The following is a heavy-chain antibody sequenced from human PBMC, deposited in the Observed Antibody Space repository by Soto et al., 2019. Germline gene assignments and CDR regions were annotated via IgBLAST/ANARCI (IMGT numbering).Heavy chain of an antibody. CDR2: IWYDGSNK. D-gene: IGHD2-15*01. J-gene: IGHJ4*02. CDR3: AREAYCSGGNCYPDY. CDR1: GFTFSRYG. Sequence: QVQLVESGGGVVQPGRSLRLSCAASGFTFSRYGIYWVRQAPGKGLEWVAVIWYDGSNKYYADSVKGRFTISRDNSKNTLYLQMNNLRAEDTAVYYCAREAYCSGGNCYPDYWGKGTLVTVSS. V-gene: IGHV3-33*01.